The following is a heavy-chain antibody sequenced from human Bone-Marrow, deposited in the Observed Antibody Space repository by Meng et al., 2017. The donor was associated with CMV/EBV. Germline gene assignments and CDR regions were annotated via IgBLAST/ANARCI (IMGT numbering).Heavy chain of an antibody. J-gene: IGHJ3*02. D-gene: IGHD3-9*01. V-gene: IGHV1-69*05. CDR1: GGTFSSYA. CDR2: IIPIFGTA. CDR3: ARPYDILTGGDDAYDI. Sequence: SVKVSCKASGGTFSSYAISWVRQAPGQGLEWMGGIIPIFGTANYAQKFQGRVTITTDESTSTAYMELSSLRSEDTAVYYCARPYDILTGGDDAYDIWGQTTMATVSS.